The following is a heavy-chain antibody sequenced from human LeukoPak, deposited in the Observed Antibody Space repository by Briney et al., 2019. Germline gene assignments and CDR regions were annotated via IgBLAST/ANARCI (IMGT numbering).Heavy chain of an antibody. D-gene: IGHD3-22*01. CDR3: ATDARTGSSGF. CDR2: ISFTSVTT. V-gene: IGHV3-48*04. J-gene: IGHJ4*02. CDR1: GFTFSDYN. Sequence: GGSLRLSCAASGFTFSDYNMNWVRQAPGKGLECVSYISFTSVTTYYADSVKGRFTISRDNAKNSLYLQMNSLRAEDTAVYYCATDARTGSSGFWGQGTLVTVSS.